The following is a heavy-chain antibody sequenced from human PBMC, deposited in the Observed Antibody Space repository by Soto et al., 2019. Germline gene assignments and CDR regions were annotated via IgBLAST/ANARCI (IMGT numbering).Heavy chain of an antibody. V-gene: IGHV3-23*01. CDR2: ISGNGAET. J-gene: IGHJ4*02. CDR3: TRGPRPTSIGTGAF. D-gene: IGHD3-10*01. Sequence: EVQLLESGGGLVQPWGSVRLSCAASGFPFSSYAMSWVRQAPGKGLEWVSAISGNGAETSYAASVRGRFTISRDNSRDTLYLHMTSLRADDTAVYYCTRGPRPTSIGTGAFWGQGTLVTVSS. CDR1: GFPFSSYA.